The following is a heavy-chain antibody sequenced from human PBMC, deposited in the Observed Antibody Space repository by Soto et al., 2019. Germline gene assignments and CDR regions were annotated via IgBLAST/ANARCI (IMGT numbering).Heavy chain of an antibody. V-gene: IGHV4-4*07. CDR3: ARGVAETDFYPWANWFDL. CDR2: VYDSGSS. CDR1: GGSISSFY. Sequence: QMVLQESGPGLVKPSETLSLTCNVSGGSISSFYWTWIRQPAGGRLEWIGRVYDSGSSNYNPSLTTRSTMSLHKSRSQFSLSLYSVPAADTAVYYLARGVAETDFYPWANWFDLWGQVILFTVSS. D-gene: IGHD6-19*01. J-gene: IGHJ5*02.